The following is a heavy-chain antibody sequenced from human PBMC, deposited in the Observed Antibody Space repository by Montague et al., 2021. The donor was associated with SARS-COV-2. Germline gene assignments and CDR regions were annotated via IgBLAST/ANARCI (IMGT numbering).Heavy chain of an antibody. CDR1: GASMSVSY. CDR3: VREGRSSAYAMDY. D-gene: IGHD3-22*01. CDR2: IYSSGST. V-gene: IGHV4-59*01. Sequence: SETLSLTCTVSGASMSVSYWGWVRQPPGKGPEWIGNIYSSGSTNYNPSLKSRVTISVDTSKSQFSLRLTSVTAADTAVYYCVREGRSSAYAMDYWGQGTLVTVSS. J-gene: IGHJ4*02.